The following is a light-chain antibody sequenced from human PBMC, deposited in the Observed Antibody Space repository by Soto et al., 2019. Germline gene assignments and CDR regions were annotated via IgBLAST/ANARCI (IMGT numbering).Light chain of an antibody. V-gene: IGKV3-20*01. CDR2: CAS. Sequence: EIVLTQPPGPLSVSPGDRVTLSCRASQTVNNNYFAGYQQKPGQAPRLLIYCASTPATGTPARFSGSGSGTHFTLTVSRLDTEGYAVYCCQLYGGAAPWTVGPGNKVDMK. CDR3: QLYGGAAPWT. J-gene: IGKJ1*01. CDR1: QTVNNNY.